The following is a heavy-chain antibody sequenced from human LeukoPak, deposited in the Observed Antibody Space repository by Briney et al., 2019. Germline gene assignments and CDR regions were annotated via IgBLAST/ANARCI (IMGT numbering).Heavy chain of an antibody. D-gene: IGHD3/OR15-3a*01. CDR1: GWTFSKYG. Sequence: WGALTLTCAASGWTFSKYGMHWVRQAPGKGLEWVALISNDGSNKYYADSVKGRFTISRDNSKNTLYLQMNSLRVEDTAVYYCAKRDGTGYYYFDYWGQGTLVTVSS. CDR3: AKRDGTGYYYFDY. CDR2: ISNDGSNK. J-gene: IGHJ4*02. V-gene: IGHV3-30*18.